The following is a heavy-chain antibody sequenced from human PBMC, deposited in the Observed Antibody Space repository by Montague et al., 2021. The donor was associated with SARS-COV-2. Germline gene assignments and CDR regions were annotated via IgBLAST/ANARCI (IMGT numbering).Heavy chain of an antibody. Sequence: SLRLSCAASGFTFGDYAMHWVRQAPGKGLERVSGISWNSGSIGYADSVKGRFTISRDNAKNSLYLQMNSLRAEDTALYYCAKDIGTYCSSTSCYWAGAFDIWGQGTMVTVSS. J-gene: IGHJ3*02. CDR2: ISWNSGSI. V-gene: IGHV3-9*01. D-gene: IGHD2-2*01. CDR3: AKDIGTYCSSTSCYWAGAFDI. CDR1: GFTFGDYA.